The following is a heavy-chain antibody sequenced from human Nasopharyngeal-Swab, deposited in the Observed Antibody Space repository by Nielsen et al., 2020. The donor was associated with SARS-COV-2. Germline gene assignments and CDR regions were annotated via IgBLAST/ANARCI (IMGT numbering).Heavy chain of an antibody. CDR3: ARTLSSGWYFGWFDP. CDR1: GGSISSYY. D-gene: IGHD6-19*01. Sequence: SETLSLTCTVSGGSISSYYWSWIRQPPGKGLEWIGYTYYSGSTNYNPSLKSRVTISVDTSKNQFSLKLSSVTAADTAVYYCARTLSSGWYFGWFDPWGQGTLVTVSS. CDR2: TYYSGST. J-gene: IGHJ5*02. V-gene: IGHV4-59*01.